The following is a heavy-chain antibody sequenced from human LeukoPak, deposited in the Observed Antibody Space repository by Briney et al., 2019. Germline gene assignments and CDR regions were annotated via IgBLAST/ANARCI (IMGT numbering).Heavy chain of an antibody. CDR3: ARNPVPLLELRN. CDR1: GFTFSSYA. CDR2: ISGSGGST. V-gene: IGHV3-23*01. D-gene: IGHD1-7*01. J-gene: IGHJ4*02. Sequence: GGSLRLSCAASGFTFSSYAMSWVRQAPGKGLEWVSAISGSGGSTCYADSVKGRFTISRDNSKNTLYLQMNSLRAEDTAVYYCARNPVPLLELRNWGQGTLVTVSS.